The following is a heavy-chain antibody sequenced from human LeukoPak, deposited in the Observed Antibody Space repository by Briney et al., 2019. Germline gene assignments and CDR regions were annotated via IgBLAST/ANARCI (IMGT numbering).Heavy chain of an antibody. CDR2: IYPSSGGT. J-gene: IGHJ4*02. Sequence: ASVKVSCKASGYTFTGSYMHWVRQAPGQGLEWMGWIYPSSGGTNYAQKFQGRVTMTRDTSTSTVYMELSSLRSEDTAVYYCARKILDTAMGIDYWGQGTLVSVSS. V-gene: IGHV1-2*02. D-gene: IGHD5-18*01. CDR1: GYTFTGSY. CDR3: ARKILDTAMGIDY.